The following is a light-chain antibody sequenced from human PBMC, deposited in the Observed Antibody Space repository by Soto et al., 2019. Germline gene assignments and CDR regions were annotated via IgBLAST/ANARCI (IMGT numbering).Light chain of an antibody. J-gene: IGKJ2*01. CDR2: GAS. CDR1: QSIRSW. Sequence: DIQMTQSPSTLSASVGDRVTITCRASQSIRSWLAWYQQKPGKAPKLLIHGASNLESGVPSRFSGSGSGTEFTLTIRSLQPDDFASYYCQQYDSYSYTFGQGTKLEIK. CDR3: QQYDSYSYT. V-gene: IGKV1-5*01.